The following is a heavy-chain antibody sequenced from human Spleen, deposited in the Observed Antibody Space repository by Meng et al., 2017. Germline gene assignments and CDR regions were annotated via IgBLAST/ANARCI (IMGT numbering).Heavy chain of an antibody. V-gene: IGHV3-30-3*01. J-gene: IGHJ4*02. CDR2: ISYDGSNK. Sequence: QVQLVESGGGVVQPGRSLRLSCAASGFTFSSYAMHWVRQAPGKGLEWVAVISYDGSNKYYADSVKGRFTISRDNSKNTLYLQMNSLRADDTAVYYCARWNGNTAYDYWGQGTLVTVSS. CDR1: GFTFSSYA. D-gene: IGHD1/OR15-1a*01. CDR3: ARWNGNTAYDY.